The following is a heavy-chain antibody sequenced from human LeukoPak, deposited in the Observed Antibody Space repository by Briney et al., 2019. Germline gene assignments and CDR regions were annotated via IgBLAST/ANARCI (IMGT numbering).Heavy chain of an antibody. D-gene: IGHD3-10*01. Sequence: PGGSLRLSCAASGFTFGNAWMSWVRQAPGKGLEWVGRIKSKTDGGTTDYAAPVKGRFTISRDDSKNTLHLQMNSLKTEDTAVYYCTTWGFGESPDYWGQGTLVTVSS. CDR1: GFTFGNAW. V-gene: IGHV3-15*01. CDR2: IKSKTDGGTT. CDR3: TTWGFGESPDY. J-gene: IGHJ4*02.